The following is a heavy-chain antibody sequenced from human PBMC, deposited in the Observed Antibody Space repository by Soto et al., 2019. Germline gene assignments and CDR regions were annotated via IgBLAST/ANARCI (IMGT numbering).Heavy chain of an antibody. D-gene: IGHD2-15*01. Sequence: EVQLVESGGGLIQPGGSLRLSCAASEFTVNNDYLTWVRQAPGKGLEWVSIIYGDGSTFYTDSVKGRFTIYRDNSRNTLLRQMNSLRAEDTAVSYCGRGRGWPVQQWGQGTLVTVSS. CDR1: EFTVNNDY. V-gene: IGHV3-53*01. CDR3: GRGRGWPVQQ. CDR2: IYGDGST. J-gene: IGHJ1*01.